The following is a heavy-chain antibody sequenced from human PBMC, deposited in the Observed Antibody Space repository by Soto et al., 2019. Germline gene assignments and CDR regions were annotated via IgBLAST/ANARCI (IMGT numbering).Heavy chain of an antibody. Sequence: EVQLVESGGGLVKPGGSLRLSCAASGFTFSSYSMNWVRQAPGKGLEWVSSISSSSSYIYYADSVKGRFTISRDNAKNALYLPMNSLRGEDTAVYYCAREEALRGGNRDDYYYYYMDVWGKGTTVTGSS. V-gene: IGHV3-21*01. CDR2: ISSSSSYI. CDR1: GFTFSSYS. D-gene: IGHD3-10*01. J-gene: IGHJ6*03. CDR3: AREEALRGGNRDDYYYYYMDV.